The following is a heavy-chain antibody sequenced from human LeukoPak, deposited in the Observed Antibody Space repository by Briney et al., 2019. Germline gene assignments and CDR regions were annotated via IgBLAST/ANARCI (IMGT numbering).Heavy chain of an antibody. V-gene: IGHV3-49*04. D-gene: IGHD6-19*01. Sequence: GGSLRLSCTASGFTFGDYAMSWVRQAPGKGLEWVGFIRSKAYGGTTEYAASVKGRFTISRDDSKSIAYLQMNSLKTEDTAVYYCTRACRSGWYLYYFDYWGQGTPVTVSS. CDR3: TRACRSGWYLYYFDY. J-gene: IGHJ4*02. CDR1: GFTFGDYA. CDR2: IRSKAYGGTT.